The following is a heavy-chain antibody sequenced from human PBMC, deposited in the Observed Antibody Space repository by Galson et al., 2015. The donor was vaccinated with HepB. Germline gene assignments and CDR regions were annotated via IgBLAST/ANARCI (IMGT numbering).Heavy chain of an antibody. D-gene: IGHD3-22*01. CDR2: ISYDGSNK. V-gene: IGHV3-30*04. Sequence: SLRLSCAASGFTFSSYAMHWVRQAPGKGLEWVAVISYDGSNKYYADSVKGRFTISRDNSKNTLYLQMNSLRAEDTAVYYCARDGRLEYYYDSSGYYWYDYRGQGTLVTVSS. CDR1: GFTFSSYA. J-gene: IGHJ4*02. CDR3: ARDGRLEYYYDSSGYYWYDY.